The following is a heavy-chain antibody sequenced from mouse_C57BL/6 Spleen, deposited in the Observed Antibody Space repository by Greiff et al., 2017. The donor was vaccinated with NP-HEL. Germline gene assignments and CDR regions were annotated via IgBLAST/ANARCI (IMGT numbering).Heavy chain of an antibody. CDR1: GFTFSNYW. CDR2: IRLKSDNYAT. V-gene: IGHV6-3*01. D-gene: IGHD2-3*01. CDR3: TVYDGYSYYFDY. Sequence: EVQRVESGGGLVQPGGSMKLSCVASGFTFSNYWMNWVRQSPEKGLEWVAQIRLKSDNYATHYAESVKGRFTISRDDSKSSVYLQMNNLRAEDTGIYYCTVYDGYSYYFDYWGQGTTLTVSS. J-gene: IGHJ2*01.